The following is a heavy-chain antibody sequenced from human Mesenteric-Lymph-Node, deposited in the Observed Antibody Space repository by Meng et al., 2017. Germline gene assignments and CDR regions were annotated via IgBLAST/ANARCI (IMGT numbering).Heavy chain of an antibody. V-gene: IGHV3-9*01. CDR3: SGENLVATPSYYYYDMDV. CDR2: ISWNSGII. D-gene: IGHD5-12*01. CDR1: GFTFDDYA. Sequence: GGSLRLSCEASGFTFDDYAMHWVRQAPGKGLEWVSGISWNSGIIGYADSVKGRFTISRDNSKNTLYLQMNSLSAEDTAVYYCSGENLVATPSYYYYDMDVWGQGTTVTVSS. J-gene: IGHJ6*02.